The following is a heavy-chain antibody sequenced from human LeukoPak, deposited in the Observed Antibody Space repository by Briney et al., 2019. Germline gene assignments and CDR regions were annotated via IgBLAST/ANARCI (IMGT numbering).Heavy chain of an antibody. CDR1: GYTFTGYY. CDR3: ARDLVVGTGNWFDP. CDR2: INPNSGGT. J-gene: IGHJ5*02. D-gene: IGHD6-19*01. Sequence: GASVKVSCKASGYTFTGYYMHWVRQAPGQELEWMGWINPNSGGTNYAQKFQGRVTMTRDTSISTAYMELSRLRSDDTAVYYCARDLVVGTGNWFDPWGQGTLVTVSS. V-gene: IGHV1-2*02.